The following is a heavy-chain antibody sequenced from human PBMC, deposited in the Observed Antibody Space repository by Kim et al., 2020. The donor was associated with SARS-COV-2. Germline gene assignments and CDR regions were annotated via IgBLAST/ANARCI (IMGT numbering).Heavy chain of an antibody. J-gene: IGHJ4*02. Sequence: YAQKFQGRVTITADESTSTAYIELSSLRSEDTAVYYCARGRDRYYYVFLGWGQGTLVTVSS. D-gene: IGHD3-10*02. V-gene: IGHV1-69*01. CDR3: ARGRDRYYYVFLG.